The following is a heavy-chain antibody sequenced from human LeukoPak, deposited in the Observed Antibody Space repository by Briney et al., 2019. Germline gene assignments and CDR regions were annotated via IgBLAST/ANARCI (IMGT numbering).Heavy chain of an antibody. D-gene: IGHD6-13*01. V-gene: IGHV3-23*01. CDR2: VSGNGANT. J-gene: IGHJ5*02. Sequence: GESLRLFFAASGFTFISHTMSWIRQAPGKGLEWVSRVSGNGANTYYADSVKGRFTISRDNSKNTLYLQMNSLRAEDTAVYYCARTYSSSWYGLRDWFDPWGQGTLVTVSS. CDR3: ARTYSSSWYGLRDWFDP. CDR1: GFTFISHT.